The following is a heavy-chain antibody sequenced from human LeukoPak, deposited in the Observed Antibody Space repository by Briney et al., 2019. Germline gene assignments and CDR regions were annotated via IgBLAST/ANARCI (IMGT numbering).Heavy chain of an antibody. CDR2: IYYSGST. Sequence: SQTLSLTCTVSGGSISSHYWSGIRQPPGKGLEWIGYIYYSGSTNYNPPPKSRVNISVDTSKNQFSLKLSSVTAADTAVYYCARAIAARRFDYWGQGTLVTVSS. CDR3: ARAIAARRFDY. CDR1: GGSISSHY. J-gene: IGHJ4*02. D-gene: IGHD6-6*01. V-gene: IGHV4-59*11.